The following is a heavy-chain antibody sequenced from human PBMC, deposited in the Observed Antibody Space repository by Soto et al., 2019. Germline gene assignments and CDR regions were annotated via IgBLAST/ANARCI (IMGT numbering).Heavy chain of an antibody. V-gene: IGHV3-23*01. J-gene: IGHJ4*02. D-gene: IGHD3-10*01. CDR2: ITDTGGDT. CDR1: GITFGSRG. Sequence: GGSLRLSRVASGITFGSRGMSGVRQAPGEGLEWVSTITDTGGDTKYADSVRGRFTMSRDNSKKTLYLQMNSLRVEDSALYYCARGSTDSYPGSRIFDFWGRGTLVTVSS. CDR3: ARGSTDSYPGSRIFDF.